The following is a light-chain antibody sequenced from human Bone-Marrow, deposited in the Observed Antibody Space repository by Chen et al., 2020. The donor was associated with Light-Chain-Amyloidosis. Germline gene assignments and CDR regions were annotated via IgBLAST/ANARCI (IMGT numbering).Light chain of an antibody. J-gene: IGLJ2*01. CDR3: CSYAGNSLV. V-gene: IGLV2-23*01. CDR2: EGN. Sequence: QSALTQPASVSGSPGQSITIPCTGTSSDVGSYYLVSWYQQHPGKAPKLIVYEGNKRPSGVSNRFSGSKSGNTASLTISGLQAEDEADYYGCSYAGNSLVFGGGTKLTVL. CDR1: SSDVGSYYL.